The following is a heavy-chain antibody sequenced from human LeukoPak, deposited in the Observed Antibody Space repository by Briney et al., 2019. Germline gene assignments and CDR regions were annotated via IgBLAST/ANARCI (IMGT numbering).Heavy chain of an antibody. V-gene: IGHV3-7*05. J-gene: IGHJ4*02. D-gene: IGHD2/OR15-2a*01. CDR1: GFTFSSYW. CDR2: IKEDGSEK. Sequence: GGSLSLSCAASGFTFSSYWISWVRQAPGKGLEWVANIKEDGSEKNYVDSVKGRFTISRDNAKNSLYLQMNSLRAEDTAVYYCARGGGRHVEYWGQGNLVTVS. CDR3: ARGGGRHVEY.